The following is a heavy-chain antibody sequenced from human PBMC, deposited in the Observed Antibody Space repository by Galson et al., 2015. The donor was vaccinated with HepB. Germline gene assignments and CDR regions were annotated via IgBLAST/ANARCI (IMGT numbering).Heavy chain of an antibody. D-gene: IGHD3-10*01. CDR3: ARQRDNGWGSFMEY. J-gene: IGHJ4*02. Sequence: QSGAEVKKSGESLKISCQGSGYNFYTYWIGWVRHVPGKGMEWMGIIYPGDSETRDSPSFQGQVTLSGDKAISTDYLQWGSLRSSDTGTYYCARQRDNGWGSFMEYWGQGTRVTVSS. CDR2: IYPGDSET. V-gene: IGHV5-51*01. CDR1: GYNFYTYW.